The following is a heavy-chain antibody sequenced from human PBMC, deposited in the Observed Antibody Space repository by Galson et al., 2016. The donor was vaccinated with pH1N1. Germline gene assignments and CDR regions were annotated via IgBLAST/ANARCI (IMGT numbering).Heavy chain of an antibody. D-gene: IGHD3-10*01. CDR3: AHREVMITNAFDF. CDR2: IYWDDDK. V-gene: IGHV2-5*08. CDR1: GFSINSSGMG. J-gene: IGHJ3*01. Sequence: PALVKPTQTLTLTCTFSGFSINSSGMGVGWIRQPPGQALEWLAVIYWDDDKRYSLSLKSRLTISKDTSKNQVVLTMTNMDPVDTGTYCAHREVMITNAFDFWGRGTMVTVSS.